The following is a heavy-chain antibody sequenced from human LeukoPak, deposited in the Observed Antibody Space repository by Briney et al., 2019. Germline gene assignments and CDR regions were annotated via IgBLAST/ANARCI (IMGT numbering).Heavy chain of an antibody. J-gene: IGHJ4*02. CDR1: GFTFSRYW. D-gene: IGHD6-13*01. CDR2: INTDGSGT. CDR3: ARDGLAAALDY. V-gene: IGHV3-74*01. Sequence: PGGSLRLSCAASGFTFSRYWMHWVRQAPGKGLVWVSRINTDGSGTSYADSVKGRFTISRDNAKNTLYLQMNSLRAEDTAVYYCARDGLAAALDYWGQGTLVTVSS.